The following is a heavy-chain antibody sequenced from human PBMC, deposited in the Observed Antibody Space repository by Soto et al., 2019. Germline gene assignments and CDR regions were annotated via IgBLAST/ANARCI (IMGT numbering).Heavy chain of an antibody. CDR3: ARARQGNYYDSTTRAFDI. V-gene: IGHV4-31*03. J-gene: IGHJ3*02. Sequence: SLTCTVSGGSISSGGYYWSWIRQHPGKGLEWIGYIYYSGSTYYNPSLKSRVTISVDTSKNQFSLKLSSVTAADTAVYYCARARQGNYYDSTTRAFDIWGQGPRVTVSS. CDR1: GGSISSGGYY. CDR2: IYYSGST. D-gene: IGHD3-22*01.